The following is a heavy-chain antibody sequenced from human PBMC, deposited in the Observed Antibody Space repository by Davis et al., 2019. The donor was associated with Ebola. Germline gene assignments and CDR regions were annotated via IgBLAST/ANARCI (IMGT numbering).Heavy chain of an antibody. V-gene: IGHV4-34*01. J-gene: IGHJ3*02. CDR2: INHSGRT. CDR1: RGSFSSFY. D-gene: IGHD7-27*01. CDR3: ALNSNWGLKEDIFDI. Sequence: PSETLSLTCGAYRGSFSSFYWSWIRQAPGKGLEWIGEINHSGRTSYNPSLKSRVIISVETSKKQFSLHLTSVTAADTAVYYCALNSNWGLKEDIFDIWGQGTMVIVSS.